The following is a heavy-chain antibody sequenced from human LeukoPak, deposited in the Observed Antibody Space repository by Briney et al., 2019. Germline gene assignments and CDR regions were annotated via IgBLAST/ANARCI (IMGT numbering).Heavy chain of an antibody. D-gene: IGHD5-24*01. Sequence: SETLSLTCTVSGGSISSYYWSWIRQPPGKGLEWIGVICDNGNTDYNPSLKSRVTISVDTSKSQFSLKLSSLAAADTAVYYCATGRDPYKTGHWGQGTLVTVSS. V-gene: IGHV4-59*01. CDR2: ICDNGNT. CDR3: ATGRDPYKTGH. J-gene: IGHJ4*02. CDR1: GGSISSYY.